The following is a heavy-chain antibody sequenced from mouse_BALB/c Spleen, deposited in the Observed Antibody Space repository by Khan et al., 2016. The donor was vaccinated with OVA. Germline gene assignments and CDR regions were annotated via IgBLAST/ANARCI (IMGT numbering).Heavy chain of an antibody. CDR2: ITPGNNES. J-gene: IGHJ3*01. D-gene: IGHD2-2*01. CDR3: TRFGYLFAY. CDR1: GYTFTSYW. V-gene: IGHV1-5*01. Sequence: EVQLQQSGTVLARPGTSVKRSSKASGYTFTSYWLHWLKKRPGQGLEWMGAITPGNNESSYNQKSKGKAKLTAVTATSTAYMELSSLTNEDSAVYYCTRFGYLFAYWGQGTLVTVSA.